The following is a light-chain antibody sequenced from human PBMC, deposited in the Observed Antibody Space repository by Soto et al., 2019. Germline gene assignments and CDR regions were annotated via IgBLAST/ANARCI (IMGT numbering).Light chain of an antibody. Sequence: QSALTQPASVSGSTGRSITISCTGPTSDVGRYNYVSWHQQHPGKAPKLLIFDVSNRPSGVSDRFSGSKSGNTASLTISGLQAEDEADYYCDSYGNGTTWVFCGGTKLTVL. CDR2: DVS. J-gene: IGLJ3*02. V-gene: IGLV2-14*01. CDR3: DSYGNGTTWV. CDR1: TSDVGRYNY.